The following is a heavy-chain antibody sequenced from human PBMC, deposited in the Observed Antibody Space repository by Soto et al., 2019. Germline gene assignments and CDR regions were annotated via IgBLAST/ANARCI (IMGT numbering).Heavy chain of an antibody. D-gene: IGHD3-10*01. CDR2: ISAYNGNT. CDR3: ARGGPTSADYYYGMDV. CDR1: GYTFSNDG. J-gene: IGHJ6*02. V-gene: IGHV1-18*01. Sequence: ASVKVSCKASGYTFSNDGINWVRQAPGQGLEWMGWISAYNGNTEYAQNFQGRVTMTTDTSTSTAYMELRSLRSDDTAVYSCARGGPTSADYYYGMDVWGPGTTVTVSS.